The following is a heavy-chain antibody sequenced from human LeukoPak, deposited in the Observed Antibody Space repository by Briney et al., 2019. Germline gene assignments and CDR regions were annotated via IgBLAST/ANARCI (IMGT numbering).Heavy chain of an antibody. J-gene: IGHJ4*02. CDR1: GFTFSSHS. CDR3: ARGHGDYAPEFDY. Sequence: GGSLRLSCAASGFTFSSHSMNWVRQAPGKGLEWVSYICSSSTTRLYADSVKGRFTISRDNAKSTLYLQMNSLRDADTAVYYCARGHGDYAPEFDYWGQGTLVTVSS. CDR2: ICSSSTTR. V-gene: IGHV3-48*02. D-gene: IGHD4-17*01.